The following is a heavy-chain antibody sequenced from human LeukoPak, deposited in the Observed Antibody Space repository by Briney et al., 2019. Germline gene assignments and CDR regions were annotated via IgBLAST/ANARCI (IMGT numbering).Heavy chain of an antibody. V-gene: IGHV3-66*01. CDR2: IYSGGFT. CDR1: GFTVSSSH. Sequence: PGGSLRLSCAASGFTVSSSHMSWVRQAPGKGLEGVAVIYSGGFTSYADSVKGRFIISRDNSKNTLYLQMNSLRAEDTAVYYCARDGPFDYWGQGTLVTVSS. CDR3: ARDGPFDY. J-gene: IGHJ4*02.